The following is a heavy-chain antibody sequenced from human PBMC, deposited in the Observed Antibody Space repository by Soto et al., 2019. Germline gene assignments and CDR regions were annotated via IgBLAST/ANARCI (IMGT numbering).Heavy chain of an antibody. D-gene: IGHD3-22*01. CDR3: ARDLRSSSDDSSGYWAGPFDY. V-gene: IGHV3-33*01. CDR1: GFTFSSYG. J-gene: IGHJ4*02. Sequence: GGSLRLSCAASGFTFSSYGMHWVRQAPGKGLEWVAVIWYDGSNKYYADSVKGRFTISRDNSKNTLYLQMNSLRAEDTAVYYCARDLRSSSDDSSGYWAGPFDYWGQGTLVTVSS. CDR2: IWYDGSNK.